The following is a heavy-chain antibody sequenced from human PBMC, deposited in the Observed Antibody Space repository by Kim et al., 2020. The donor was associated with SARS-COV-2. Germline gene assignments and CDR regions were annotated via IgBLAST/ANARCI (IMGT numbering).Heavy chain of an antibody. J-gene: IGHJ6*02. D-gene: IGHD3-3*01. V-gene: IGHV3-20*01. CDR2: INWNGGST. CDR1: GFTFDDYG. CDR3: LEWLLTYYYYYGMDV. Sequence: GGSLRLSCAASGFTFDDYGMSWVRQAPGKGLEWVSGINWNGGSTGYADSVKGRFTISRDNAKNSLYLQMNSLRAEDTALFRFLEWLLTYYYYYGMDVWGQGTTVTVSS.